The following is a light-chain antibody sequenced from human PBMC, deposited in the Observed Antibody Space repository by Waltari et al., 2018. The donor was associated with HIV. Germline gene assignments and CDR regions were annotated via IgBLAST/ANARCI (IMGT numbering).Light chain of an antibody. CDR1: SSDVGSYNL. CDR3: CSYAGSSIP. V-gene: IGLV2-23*02. CDR2: EVN. Sequence: QSALTQPASVSGSFGQSITISCTGTSSDVGSYNLVSWYQHHPGKAPKLIIYEVNKRPSGVSNRVAGSKSGNTAALTVSGLQAEDEADYYCCSYAGSSIPFGGGTKLTVL. J-gene: IGLJ2*01.